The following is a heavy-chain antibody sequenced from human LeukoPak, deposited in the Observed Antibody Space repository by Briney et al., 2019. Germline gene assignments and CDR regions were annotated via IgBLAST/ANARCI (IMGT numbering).Heavy chain of an antibody. CDR1: GGSISSSNW. CDR3: ARAPWDIVVVVAATGAFDI. V-gene: IGHV4-4*02. J-gene: IGHJ3*02. Sequence: SETLSLTCAVSGGSISSSNWWSWVRQPPGKGLEWIGEIYHSGSTNYNPSLKSRVTISVDKSKNQFSLKLSSVTAADTAVYYCARAPWDIVVVVAATGAFDIWGQGTMVTVSS. CDR2: IYHSGST. D-gene: IGHD2-15*01.